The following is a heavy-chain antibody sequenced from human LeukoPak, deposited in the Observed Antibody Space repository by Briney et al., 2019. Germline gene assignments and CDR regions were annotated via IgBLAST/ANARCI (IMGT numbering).Heavy chain of an antibody. J-gene: IGHJ4*02. CDR3: ARVAPGYCSSTSCFVY. CDR1: GYTFTGYY. D-gene: IGHD2-2*03. Sequence: ASVKVSCKASGYTFTGYYMHWVRQAPGQGLEWMGWINPNSGGTNYAQKFQGRVTMTRDTSISTAYMELSRLRSDDTAVYHCARVAPGYCSSTSCFVYWGQGTLVTVSS. CDR2: INPNSGGT. V-gene: IGHV1-2*02.